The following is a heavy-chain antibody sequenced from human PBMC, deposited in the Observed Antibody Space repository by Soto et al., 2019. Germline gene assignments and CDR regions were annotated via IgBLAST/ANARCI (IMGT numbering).Heavy chain of an antibody. J-gene: IGHJ3*02. CDR2: IRSKVYGGTT. Sequence: GGSLRLSCTASGFTFGDYGMSWFRQAPGKGLEWVGFIRSKVYGGTTEYAASVKGRFTISRDDSKGIAYLQMNSLKTEDTAVYYCTRGDIVVVPDRDAFDIWGQGTMVTVSS. D-gene: IGHD2-2*01. V-gene: IGHV3-49*03. CDR3: TRGDIVVVPDRDAFDI. CDR1: GFTFGDYG.